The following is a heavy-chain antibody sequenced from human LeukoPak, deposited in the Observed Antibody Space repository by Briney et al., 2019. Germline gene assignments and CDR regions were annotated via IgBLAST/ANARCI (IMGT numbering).Heavy chain of an antibody. V-gene: IGHV1-46*01. CDR2: INPSGGGT. CDR3: ARDHGGSYEGGAFDI. CDR1: GFTFSSYA. D-gene: IGHD1-26*01. J-gene: IGHJ3*02. Sequence: PGRSLRLSCAASGFTFSSYAMHWVRQAPGQGLEWMGIINPSGGGTSYAQKFQGRVTMTRDTSTSTVYMELSSLRSEDTAVYYCARDHGGSYEGGAFDIWGQGTMVTVSS.